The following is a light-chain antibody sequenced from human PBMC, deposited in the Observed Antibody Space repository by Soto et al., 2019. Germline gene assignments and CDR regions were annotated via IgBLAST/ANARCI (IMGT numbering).Light chain of an antibody. CDR2: GAS. V-gene: IGKV3-15*01. Sequence: EIVMTQSPATLSVSPGERATLSCRASQGVTSNLAWYQQKPGQAPRLLIYGASTRATGIPARFSGSGSGTDFTLTISRLEPEDSAVYYCQQSGRPFGQGTKVDI. CDR3: QQSGRP. J-gene: IGKJ1*01. CDR1: QGVTSN.